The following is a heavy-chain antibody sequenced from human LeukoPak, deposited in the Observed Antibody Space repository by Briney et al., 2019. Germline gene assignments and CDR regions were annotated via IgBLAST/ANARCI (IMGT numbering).Heavy chain of an antibody. Sequence: QPGGSLRLSCAASGFTFSSYEMNWVRQAPGKGLEWVSYISYSGSTIYYADSVKGRFTISRDNAKNSLYLQMNSLRAEDTAVYYCARDLGYYDSSGYYYGSSYYYYYYGMDVWGQGTTVTVSS. D-gene: IGHD3-22*01. CDR1: GFTFSSYE. CDR3: ARDLGYYDSSGYYYGSSYYYYYYGMDV. V-gene: IGHV3-48*03. J-gene: IGHJ6*02. CDR2: ISYSGSTI.